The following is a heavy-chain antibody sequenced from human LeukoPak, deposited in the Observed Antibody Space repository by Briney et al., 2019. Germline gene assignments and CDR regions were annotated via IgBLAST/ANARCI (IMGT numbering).Heavy chain of an antibody. D-gene: IGHD6-6*01. CDR1: GFTFDDYA. V-gene: IGHV3-9*03. Sequence: PGRSLRLSCAASGFTFDDYAMHWVRQAPGKGLEWVSGISWNSGSVDYADSVKGRFTISRDNAKNSLYLQMNSLRAEDMALYFCAKDRYSTSSCFDYWGQGTLATVSS. CDR3: AKDRYSTSSCFDY. J-gene: IGHJ4*02. CDR2: ISWNSGSV.